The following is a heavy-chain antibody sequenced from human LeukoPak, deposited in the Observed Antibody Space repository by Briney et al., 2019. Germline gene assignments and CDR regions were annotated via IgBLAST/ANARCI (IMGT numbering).Heavy chain of an antibody. D-gene: IGHD1-26*01. CDR3: ARGPYKVGATSWFDP. Sequence: GGSLRLSCAASGFTFSSYSMNWVRQAPGKGLEWVSSISSSSSYIYYADSVKGRFTISRDNAKNSLYLQMNSLRAEDTVVYYCARGPYKVGATSWFDPWGQGTLVTVSS. CDR2: ISSSSSYI. CDR1: GFTFSSYS. J-gene: IGHJ5*02. V-gene: IGHV3-21*01.